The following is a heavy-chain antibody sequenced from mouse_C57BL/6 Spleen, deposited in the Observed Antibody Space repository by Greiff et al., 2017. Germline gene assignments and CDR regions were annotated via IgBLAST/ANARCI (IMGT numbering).Heavy chain of an antibody. CDR2: IYPRDGST. CDR3: ARALIYYYGSSYEGFGY. D-gene: IGHD1-1*01. Sequence: VQLQESDAELVKPGASVKISCKVSGYTFTDHTIHWMKQRPEQGLEWIGYIYPRDGSTKYNEKFKGKATLTADKSSSTAYMQLNSLTSEDSAVYFCARALIYYYGSSYEGFGYWGQGTTLTVSS. CDR1: GYTFTDHT. V-gene: IGHV1-78*01. J-gene: IGHJ2*01.